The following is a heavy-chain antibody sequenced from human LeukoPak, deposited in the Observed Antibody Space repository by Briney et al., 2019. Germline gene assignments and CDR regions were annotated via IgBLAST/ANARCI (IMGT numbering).Heavy chain of an antibody. J-gene: IGHJ5*02. Sequence: GGSLRLSCAASGFTFSSYAMSWVRQAPGKGLEWVSAISGSGGSTYYADSVKGRFTISRDNSKNTLYLQMNSLRAEDTAVYYCAKHPSVAAAGTRGWFDPWGQGTLVTVSS. V-gene: IGHV3-23*01. CDR1: GFTFSSYA. CDR3: AKHPSVAAAGTRGWFDP. CDR2: ISGSGGST. D-gene: IGHD6-13*01.